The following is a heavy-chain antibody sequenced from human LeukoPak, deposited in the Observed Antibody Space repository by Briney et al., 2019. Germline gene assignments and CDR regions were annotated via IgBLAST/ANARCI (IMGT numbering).Heavy chain of an antibody. Sequence: PSETLSLTCTVSGGSISSGSYYWSWIRQPAGKGLEWIGRIYTSGSTNYNPSLKSRVTISVDTSKNQFSLKLSSVTPADTAVYYCARETVEDDFWSGYFPDDYWGQGTLVTVSS. J-gene: IGHJ4*02. V-gene: IGHV4-61*02. CDR1: GGSISSGSYY. D-gene: IGHD3-3*01. CDR3: ARETVEDDFWSGYFPDDY. CDR2: IYTSGST.